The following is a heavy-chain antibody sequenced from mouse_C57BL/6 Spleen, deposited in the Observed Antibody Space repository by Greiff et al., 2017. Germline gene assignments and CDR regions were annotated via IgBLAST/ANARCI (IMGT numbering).Heavy chain of an antibody. J-gene: IGHJ4*01. CDR1: GFTFSSYA. Sequence: EVKLVESGEGLVKPGGSLKLSCAASGFTFSSYAMSWVRQTPEKRLEWVAYIGSGGDYIYYADTVKGRFTISRDNARNTLYLQMSRLKSENTAMYYCTRVRLYGNYEDYAMGYWGQGPSVTVSS. CDR3: TRVRLYGNYEDYAMGY. V-gene: IGHV5-9-1*02. CDR2: IGSGGDYI. D-gene: IGHD2-1*01.